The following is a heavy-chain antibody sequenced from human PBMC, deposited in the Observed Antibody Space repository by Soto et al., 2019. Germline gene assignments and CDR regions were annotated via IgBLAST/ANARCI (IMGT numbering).Heavy chain of an antibody. J-gene: IGHJ4*02. D-gene: IGHD6-19*01. CDR1: GFTFSNFA. CDR2: ITGAGRTT. Sequence: VQLLESGGGLIPPGGSLRLSCPPSGFTFSNFAMGWVRQAPGKGLEWISHITGAGRTTYADSVKGRFTISRDNFKNTLYLQMDSLRAEDTARYYCVKDFIAVAGKGFFDSWGQGALVTVSS. V-gene: IGHV3-23*01. CDR3: VKDFIAVAGKGFFDS.